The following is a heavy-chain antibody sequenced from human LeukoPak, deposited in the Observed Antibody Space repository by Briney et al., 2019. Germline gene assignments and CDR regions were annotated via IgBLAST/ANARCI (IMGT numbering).Heavy chain of an antibody. CDR3: ARSVGYCSSTSCRKKYFQH. V-gene: IGHV4-34*01. J-gene: IGHJ1*01. CDR1: GGSFSGYY. CDR2: INHSGST. Sequence: SETLSLTCAVYGGSFSGYYWSWIRQPPGKGLEWIGEINHSGSTNYNPSLKSRVTISVDTSKNQFSLKLSSVTAADTAVYYCARSVGYCSSTSCRKKYFQHWGQGTLVTVSS. D-gene: IGHD2-2*01.